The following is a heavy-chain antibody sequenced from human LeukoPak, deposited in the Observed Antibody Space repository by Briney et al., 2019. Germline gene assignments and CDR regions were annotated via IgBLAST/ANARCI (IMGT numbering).Heavy chain of an antibody. CDR3: ARDIRGF. CDR1: GFTFSSYA. D-gene: IGHD3-16*01. J-gene: IGHJ4*02. V-gene: IGHV3-7*01. Sequence: GGSLRLSCAASGFTFSSYAMHWVRQAPGKGLEWVANIKQDGSEKYYVDSVKGRFTISRDNAKNSLYLQMNSLRAEDTAVYYCARDIRGFWGQGTLVTVSS. CDR2: IKQDGSEK.